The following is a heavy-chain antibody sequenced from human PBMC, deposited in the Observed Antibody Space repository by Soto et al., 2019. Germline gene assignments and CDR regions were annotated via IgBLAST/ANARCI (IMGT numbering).Heavy chain of an antibody. CDR3: AKDGPGIAVALYYYYYGMDV. V-gene: IGHV3-23*01. J-gene: IGHJ6*02. CDR2: ISGSGGST. CDR1: RFTFSSYA. Sequence: AGSLRLSCAASRFTFSSYAMSWVRQAPGKGLEWVSAISGSGGSTYYADSVKGRFTISRDNSKNTLYLQMNSLRAEDTAVYYCAKDGPGIAVALYYYYYGMDVWGQGTTVTVSS. D-gene: IGHD6-19*01.